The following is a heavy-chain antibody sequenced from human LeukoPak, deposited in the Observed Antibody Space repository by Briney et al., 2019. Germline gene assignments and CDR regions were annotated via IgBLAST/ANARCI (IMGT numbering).Heavy chain of an antibody. V-gene: IGHV3-66*01. Sequence: GGSLRLSCAASGFTFSSYWMSWVRQAPGKGLEWVSVIYSGGSTYYADSVKGRFTISGDNSKNTLYLQMNSLRAEDTAVYYCARGLVDTAMDFDYWGQGTLVTVSS. J-gene: IGHJ4*02. CDR1: GFTFSSYW. CDR2: IYSGGST. CDR3: ARGLVDTAMDFDY. D-gene: IGHD5-18*01.